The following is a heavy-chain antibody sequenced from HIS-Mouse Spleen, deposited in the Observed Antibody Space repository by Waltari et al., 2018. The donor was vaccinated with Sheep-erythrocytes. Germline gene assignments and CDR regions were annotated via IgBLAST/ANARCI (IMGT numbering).Heavy chain of an antibody. Sequence: EVQLVESGGGLVKPGGSLRLSCAASGFTFSSYSMNWVRQAPGKGREWVSSISSSISYIYYADSVKGRFTISRDNAKNSLYLQMNSLRAEDTAVYYCARDSSSSNAFDIWGQGTMVTVSS. CDR2: ISSSISYI. CDR1: GFTFSSYS. V-gene: IGHV3-21*01. CDR3: ARDSSSSNAFDI. D-gene: IGHD6-6*01. J-gene: IGHJ3*02.